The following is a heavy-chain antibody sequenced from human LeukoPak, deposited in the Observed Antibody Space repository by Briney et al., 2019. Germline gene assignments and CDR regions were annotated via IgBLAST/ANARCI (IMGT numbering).Heavy chain of an antibody. CDR3: ARLFMESSPYYFDY. D-gene: IGHD6-19*01. CDR1: EYSFPNYC. J-gene: IGHJ4*02. V-gene: IGHV5-51*01. CDR2: IYPGDSDT. Sequence: LGESLKISCKHSEYSFPNYCIGWVRQMPGKGLEWMGIIYPGDSDTRYSPSFQGQVTISADKSISTAYLQWSSLKASDTAMYYCARLFMESSPYYFDYWGQGTLVTVSS.